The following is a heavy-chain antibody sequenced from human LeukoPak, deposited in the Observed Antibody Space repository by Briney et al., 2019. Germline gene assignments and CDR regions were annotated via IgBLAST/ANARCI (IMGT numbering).Heavy chain of an antibody. D-gene: IGHD6-13*01. CDR1: GGSISSYY. CDR3: ARKIAAAGTYYFDY. CDR2: IYYSGST. V-gene: IGHV4-59*01. J-gene: IGHJ4*02. Sequence: SETLSLTCTVSGGSISSYYWSWIRQPPGMGLEWIGYIYYSGSTNYNPSLKSRVTISVDTSKNQFSLKLSSVTAADTAVYYCARKIAAAGTYYFDYWGQGTLATVSS.